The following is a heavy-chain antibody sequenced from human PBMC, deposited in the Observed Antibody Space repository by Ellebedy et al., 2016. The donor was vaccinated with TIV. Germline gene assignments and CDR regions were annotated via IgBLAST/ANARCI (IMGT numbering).Heavy chain of an antibody. Sequence: GGSLRLXCAASGFTLRSYAMSWVRQAPGKGLEWVAGMSNSGGRTYYADPVKGRCTISRDNSKNTLYLQMNSLRAEDTAVYYCWAGMNTVADLLDYWGQGTLVTVSS. CDR3: WAGMNTVADLLDY. CDR2: MSNSGGRT. V-gene: IGHV3-23*01. D-gene: IGHD4-23*01. J-gene: IGHJ4*02. CDR1: GFTLRSYA.